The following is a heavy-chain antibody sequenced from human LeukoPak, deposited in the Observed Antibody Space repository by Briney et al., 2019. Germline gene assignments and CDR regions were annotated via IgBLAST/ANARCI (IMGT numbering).Heavy chain of an antibody. CDR2: IWYDGGNK. CDR1: GFTFSSYG. V-gene: IGHV3-33*08. J-gene: IGHJ4*02. D-gene: IGHD5-12*01. CDR3: ARGEFSGLDY. Sequence: PGGSLRLSCAASGFTFSSYGMHWVRQAPGKGLEWVAVIWYDGGNKYYADSVRGRFTISRDNPKNTLWLQMNSLTADDTAVYYCARGEFSGLDYWGQGTLVTVSS.